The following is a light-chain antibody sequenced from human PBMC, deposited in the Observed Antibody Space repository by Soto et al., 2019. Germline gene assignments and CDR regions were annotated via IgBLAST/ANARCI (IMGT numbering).Light chain of an antibody. CDR2: EVT. CDR3: SSYAGNNNVI. Sequence: QSALTQPPSASGSPGQSVTISCTGTSSDVGGYNYVSWYQQYPGKAPKLMIYEVTERPSGVPDRFSGSKSGNTASLTVSGLQAEDEADYYCSSYAGNNNVIFGGGTKLTVL. CDR1: SSDVGGYNY. V-gene: IGLV2-8*01. J-gene: IGLJ2*01.